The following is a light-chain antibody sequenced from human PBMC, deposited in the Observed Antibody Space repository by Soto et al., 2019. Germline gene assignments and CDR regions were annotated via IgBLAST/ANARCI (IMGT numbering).Light chain of an antibody. CDR1: QGIRND. J-gene: IGKJ1*01. CDR2: AAS. V-gene: IGKV1-6*01. CDR3: LQDYNYPWT. Sequence: AIQMTQSPSSLSTSVGDRVTITCRASQGIRNDLGWYQQKPGKAPKLLIYAASSLQSGVPSRFSGSGSGTDFTLTISSLQPEEFATYYCLQDYNYPWTFGQGTKVEIK.